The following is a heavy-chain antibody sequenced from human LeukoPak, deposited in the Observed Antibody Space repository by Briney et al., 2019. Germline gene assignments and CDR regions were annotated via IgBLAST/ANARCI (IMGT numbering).Heavy chain of an antibody. CDR2: INHSGST. J-gene: IGHJ4*02. D-gene: IGHD4-17*01. CDR3: ASSYGDYFFFDY. V-gene: IGHV4-34*01. Sequence: SETLSLTCAVYGGSFSGYYWSWIRQPPGKGLEWTGEINHSGSTNYNPSLKSRVTISVDTSKNQFSLKLSSVTAADTAVYYCASSYGDYFFFDYWGQGTLVTVSS. CDR1: GGSFSGYY.